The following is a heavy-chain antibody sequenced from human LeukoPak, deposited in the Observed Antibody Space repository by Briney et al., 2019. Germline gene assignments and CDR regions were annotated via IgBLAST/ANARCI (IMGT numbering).Heavy chain of an antibody. Sequence: GASVKVSCKASGGTFSSYAISWVRQAPGQGLEWMGGIIPIFGTANYAQKFQGRVTITADESTSTAYMELSSLRSEDTAVYYCARDSGSYYGDDYWGQGTLVTVSS. J-gene: IGHJ4*02. CDR3: ARDSGSYYGDDY. CDR2: IIPIFGTA. CDR1: GGTFSSYA. V-gene: IGHV1-69*13. D-gene: IGHD1-26*01.